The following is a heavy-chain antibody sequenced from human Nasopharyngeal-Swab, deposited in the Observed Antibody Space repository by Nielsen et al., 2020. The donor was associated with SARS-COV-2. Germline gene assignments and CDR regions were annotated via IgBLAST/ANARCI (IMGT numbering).Heavy chain of an antibody. Sequence: GESLKISCVASGFTFSSSAISWVRQAPGMGLEWVSVIGAGGNTIYADSVKGRFTISRDNSKNTLYLQMNSLRAEDTAVYYCARLLELPDYWGQGTLVTVSS. J-gene: IGHJ4*02. D-gene: IGHD1-7*01. V-gene: IGHV3-23*01. CDR3: ARLLELPDY. CDR1: GFTFSSSA. CDR2: IGAGGNT.